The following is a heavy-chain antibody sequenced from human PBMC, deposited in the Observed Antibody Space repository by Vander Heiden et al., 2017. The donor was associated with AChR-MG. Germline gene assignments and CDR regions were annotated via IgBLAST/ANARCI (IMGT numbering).Heavy chain of an antibody. J-gene: IGHJ3*02. CDR2: ISYDGSNK. CDR1: GFTFSSYG. CDR3: AKALAYYYDSSGTDAFDI. D-gene: IGHD3-22*01. Sequence: QVQLVESGGGVVQPGRSLRLSCAASGFTFSSYGLHWVRQAPGKGLEWVAVISYDGSNKYYADSVKGRFTISRDNSKNTLYLQMNSLRAEDTAVYYCAKALAYYYDSSGTDAFDIWGQGTMVTVSS. V-gene: IGHV3-30*18.